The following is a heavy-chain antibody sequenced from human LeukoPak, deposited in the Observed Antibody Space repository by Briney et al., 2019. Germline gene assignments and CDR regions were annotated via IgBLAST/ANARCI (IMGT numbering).Heavy chain of an antibody. V-gene: IGHV1-69*04. Sequence: ASVKVSCKASGGTFSSCAISWVRQAPGQGLEWMGRIIPILGIANYAQKFQGRVTITADKSTSTAYMELSSLRSEDTAVYYCARADVDTAMIDYWGQGTLVTVSS. CDR2: IIPILGIA. CDR3: ARADVDTAMIDY. CDR1: GGTFSSCA. J-gene: IGHJ4*02. D-gene: IGHD5-18*01.